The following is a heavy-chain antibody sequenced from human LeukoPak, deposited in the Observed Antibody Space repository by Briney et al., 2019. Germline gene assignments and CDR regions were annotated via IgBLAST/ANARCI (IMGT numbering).Heavy chain of an antibody. CDR3: ARFREDYYDSSGYNWFDP. D-gene: IGHD3-22*01. CDR1: GGSISSGGYY. J-gene: IGHJ5*02. CDR2: IYYSGST. Sequence: PSETLSLTCTVSGGSISSGGYYWSWIRQHPGKGLEWIGYIYYSGSTYYNPSLKSRVTISVDTSKNQFSLKLSSVTAADTAAYYCARFREDYYDSSGYNWFDPWGQGTLVTVSS. V-gene: IGHV4-31*03.